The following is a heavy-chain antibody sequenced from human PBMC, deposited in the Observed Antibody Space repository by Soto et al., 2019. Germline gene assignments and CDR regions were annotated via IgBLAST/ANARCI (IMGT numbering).Heavy chain of an antibody. D-gene: IGHD3-22*01. CDR3: AKSPESYDSSGPNGY. Sequence: GGSLRLSCEASGFIFSDHAMSWVRQAPGKGLEWVSAISGSGGSTYYADSVKGRFTISRDNSKNTLYLQMNSLRAEDTAVYYCAKSPESYDSSGPNGYWGQGTLVTVSS. J-gene: IGHJ4*02. V-gene: IGHV3-23*01. CDR1: GFIFSDHA. CDR2: ISGSGGST.